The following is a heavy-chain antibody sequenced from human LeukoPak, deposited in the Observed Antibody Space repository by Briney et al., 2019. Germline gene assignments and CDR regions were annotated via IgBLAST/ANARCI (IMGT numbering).Heavy chain of an antibody. V-gene: IGHV1-46*03. CDR3: ARAPLGRLSWFDP. J-gene: IGHJ5*02. CDR2: INPSGGST. Sequence: ASVKVSCKASGYTFTSYYMHWLRQAPGQGLEWMGIINPSGGSTSYAQKFQGRVTMTRDTSTSTVYMELSSLRSEDTDVYYCARAPLGRLSWFDPWGQGTLVTVSS. CDR1: GYTFTSYY. D-gene: IGHD3-16*01.